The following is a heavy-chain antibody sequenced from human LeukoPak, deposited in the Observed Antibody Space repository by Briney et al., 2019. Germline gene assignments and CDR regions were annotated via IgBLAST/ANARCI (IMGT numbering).Heavy chain of an antibody. CDR1: GGSFSGYY. CDR2: INHSGST. J-gene: IGHJ4*02. D-gene: IGHD3-10*01. Sequence: SETLSLTCAVYGGSFSGYYWSWIRQPPGKGLEWIGEINHSGSTNYNPSLKSRVTISVDRSKNQFSLKLGAVTAADTAVYYCARGPETYYYGSGTYPEDWGQGTLVTVSS. CDR3: ARGPETYYYGSGTYPED. V-gene: IGHV4-34*01.